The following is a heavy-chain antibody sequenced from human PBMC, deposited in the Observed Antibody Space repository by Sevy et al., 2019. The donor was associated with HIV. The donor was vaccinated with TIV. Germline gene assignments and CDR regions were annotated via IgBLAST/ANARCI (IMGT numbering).Heavy chain of an antibody. J-gene: IGHJ4*02. V-gene: IGHV3-9*01. CDR3: AKGVSGGNSGAAFDY. CDR1: GFTFGNYA. D-gene: IGHD2-15*01. CDR2: ISWNSGSM. Sequence: GGSLRLSCAGSGFTFGNYAMYWVRQSPGKGLEWVSGISWNSGSMGYADAVEVRFTISRDNAKNSLHLEMNSLRPEDSALYYCAKGVSGGNSGAAFDYWGQGTRVTVSS.